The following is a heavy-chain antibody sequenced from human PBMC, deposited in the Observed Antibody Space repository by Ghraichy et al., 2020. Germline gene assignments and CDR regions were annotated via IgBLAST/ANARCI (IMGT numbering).Heavy chain of an antibody. CDR1: GYIFTNYW. J-gene: IGHJ5*02. Sequence: GESLNISCKASGYIFTNYWIGWVRQMPGRGLEWMGIIHPGDSDTQYSPSVQGQVTISVDKSISTAYLQWNSLKASDTAIYYCARRMAHKGPVVRGLTDSWLDPWGQGTLVTVSS. D-gene: IGHD3-10*01. CDR2: IHPGDSDT. CDR3: ARRMAHKGPVVRGLTDSWLDP. V-gene: IGHV5-51*01.